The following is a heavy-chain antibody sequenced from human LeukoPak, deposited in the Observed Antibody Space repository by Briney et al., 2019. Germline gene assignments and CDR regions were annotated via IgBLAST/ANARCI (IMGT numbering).Heavy chain of an antibody. CDR1: GYTFTGYY. CDR3: ARDVAAAGPPYFDY. V-gene: IGHV1-2*04. D-gene: IGHD6-13*01. CDR2: INPNSGGT. Sequence: ASVKVSFKASGYTFTGYYMHWVRQAPGQGLEWMGWINPNSGGTNYAQKFQGWVTMTRDTSISTAYMELGRLRSDDTAVYYCARDVAAAGPPYFDYWGQGTLVTVSS. J-gene: IGHJ4*02.